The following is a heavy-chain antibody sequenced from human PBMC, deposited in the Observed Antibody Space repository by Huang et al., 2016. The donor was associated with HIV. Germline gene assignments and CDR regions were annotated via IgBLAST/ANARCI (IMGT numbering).Heavy chain of an antibody. CDR3: AKDGADEEWDIDY. J-gene: IGHJ4*02. V-gene: IGHV3-30*18. Sequence: VQLVESGGGVVQPGRSLRLACAASGFSFSTYGLHWVRQAPGKGLEWVAVISDDGINKYYAHSVKGRFTISRDTSENKVYLQMNSLRHEDTAVYYCAKDGADEEWDIDYWGQGTLVTVSS. CDR2: ISDDGINK. CDR1: GFSFSTYG. D-gene: IGHD1-26*01.